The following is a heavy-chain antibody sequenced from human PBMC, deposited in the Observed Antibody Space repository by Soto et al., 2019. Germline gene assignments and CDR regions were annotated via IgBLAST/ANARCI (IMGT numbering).Heavy chain of an antibody. J-gene: IGHJ4*02. V-gene: IGHV4-34*01. CDR1: GGSLSGYY. D-gene: IGHD2-15*01. CDR3: ARGQEGVGATH. Sequence: QVQLQQWGAGLLKPSETLSLNCAVTGGSLSGYYWSWIRQPPGKGLEWIGEVKDGGHTNYSPSLRGRVTISSYTSNNQVSRRVNSVSAAETGVYYWARGQEGVGATHWDQGRLFTVSS. CDR2: VKDGGHT.